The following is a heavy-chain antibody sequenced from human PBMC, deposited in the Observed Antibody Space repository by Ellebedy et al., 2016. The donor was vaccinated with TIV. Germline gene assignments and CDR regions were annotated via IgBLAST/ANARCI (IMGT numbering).Heavy chain of an antibody. CDR1: GYTFTTYY. D-gene: IGHD4-23*01. J-gene: IGHJ2*01. CDR3: ARGPYGGISVWYFDV. V-gene: IGHV1-46*01. Sequence: ASVKVSCKASGYTFTTYYMHWVRQAPGQGLEWVGTLNPNSGGTSYAQKFQGRVTLTRDTSTATAYMDLSRLRSDDTAVYYCARGPYGGISVWYFDVWGRGTLVTVSS. CDR2: LNPNSGGT.